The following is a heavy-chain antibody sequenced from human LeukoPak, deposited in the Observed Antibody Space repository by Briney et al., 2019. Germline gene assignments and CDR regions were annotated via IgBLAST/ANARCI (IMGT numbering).Heavy chain of an antibody. CDR3: ASRPQCTGGSCYLFDY. Sequence: SETLSLTCTVTGGSISSRSHYWGWIRQPPGKGLEWIGSMYYSGSTYYNPSLKSRVTISVDTSKNQFSLNMRFVTAADTAVYYCASRPQCTGGSCYLFDYWGQGILVTVSS. CDR1: GGSISSRSHY. V-gene: IGHV4-39*07. J-gene: IGHJ4*02. CDR2: MYYSGST. D-gene: IGHD2-15*01.